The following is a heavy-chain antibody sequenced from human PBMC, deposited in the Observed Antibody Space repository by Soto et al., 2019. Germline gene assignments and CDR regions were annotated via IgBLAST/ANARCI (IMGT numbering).Heavy chain of an antibody. V-gene: IGHV3-23*01. CDR3: ASVRSSSLSPYYYYGMDV. J-gene: IGHJ6*02. CDR1: GFSFDDYA. CDR2: ISGSGDNT. Sequence: EVQLLESGGGLVQPGGSLRLSCAASGFSFDDYAMTWVRQAAGKGLEWVSAISGSGDNTYYADSVKGRFTISRDNSKNTLYLQMNSLRAEDTAVYYCASVRSSSLSPYYYYGMDVWGQGTTVTVSS. D-gene: IGHD6-6*01.